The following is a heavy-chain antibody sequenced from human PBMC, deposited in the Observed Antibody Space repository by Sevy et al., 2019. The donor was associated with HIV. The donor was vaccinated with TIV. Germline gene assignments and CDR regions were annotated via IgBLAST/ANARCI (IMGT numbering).Heavy chain of an antibody. D-gene: IGHD3-3*01. CDR2: MNPNSGNT. Sequence: ASVKVSCKASGYTFTSYDINWVRQATGQGLEWMGWMNPNSGNTGYAQKFQGRVTMTRNTSIGTAYMELSSLRSEDTAVYYFARGRFNEFWSGYYIGGFDPWGQRTLVTVSS. CDR3: ARGRFNEFWSGYYIGGFDP. CDR1: GYTFTSYD. V-gene: IGHV1-8*01. J-gene: IGHJ5*02.